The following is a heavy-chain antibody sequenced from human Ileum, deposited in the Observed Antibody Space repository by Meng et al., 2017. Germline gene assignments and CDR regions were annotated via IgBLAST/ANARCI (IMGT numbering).Heavy chain of an antibody. CDR3: AAFCSGGSCPDY. CDR2: IFDTGPP. Sequence: VQLQGSGPGLVKSSQKLSLTCTVSGGSISSGDYYWSWLRQPPGKGLEWIGYIFDTGPPSYSPPLRSRLSISMDTSKNQFSLKLSSVTAADTAIYYCAAFCSGGSCPDYWGQGTLVTVSS. CDR1: GGSISSGDYY. J-gene: IGHJ4*02. D-gene: IGHD2-15*01. V-gene: IGHV4-30-4*01.